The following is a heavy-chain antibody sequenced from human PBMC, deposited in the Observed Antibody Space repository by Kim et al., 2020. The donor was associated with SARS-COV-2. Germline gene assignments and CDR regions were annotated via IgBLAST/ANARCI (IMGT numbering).Heavy chain of an antibody. Sequence: SETLSLTCTVSGGSISSSSYYWGWIRQPPGKGLEWIGSIYYSGSTYYNPSLKSRVTISVDTSKNQFSLKLSSVTAADTAVYYCARGLLWFGELLRAAHDISAPEYFQHWGQSTLVTVSS. D-gene: IGHD3-10*01. CDR1: GGSISSSSYY. J-gene: IGHJ1*01. CDR2: IYYSGST. CDR3: ARGLLWFGELLRAAHDISAPEYFQH. V-gene: IGHV4-39*01.